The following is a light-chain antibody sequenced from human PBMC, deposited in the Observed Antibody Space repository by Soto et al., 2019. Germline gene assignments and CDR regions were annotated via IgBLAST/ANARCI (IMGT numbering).Light chain of an antibody. CDR2: GAF. CDR3: QQYGSSPRT. CDR1: QSVSNSY. Sequence: EIVLTQSPDILSLSPGERATLSCRASQSVSNSYLAWYQQKPGQAPRLLIYGAFFRATDIPERFTGSGSGTGFTLTISRLEPEDFAVYYCQQYGSSPRTFGQGTKVEIK. V-gene: IGKV3-20*01. J-gene: IGKJ1*01.